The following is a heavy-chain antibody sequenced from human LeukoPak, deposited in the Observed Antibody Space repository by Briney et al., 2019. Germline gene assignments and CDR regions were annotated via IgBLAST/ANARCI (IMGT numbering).Heavy chain of an antibody. Sequence: ASVKVSCKASGYTFTSYGIIWVRQAPGQGLAWMGWIGAYNGDTNYVQKFQGRVTMTTDTSTSTAYMELRSLRSDDTAVYYCARKGSGKAVDVWGQGTTITVSS. V-gene: IGHV1-18*01. CDR3: ARKGSGKAVDV. CDR1: GYTFTSYG. D-gene: IGHD3-10*01. J-gene: IGHJ6*02. CDR2: IGAYNGDT.